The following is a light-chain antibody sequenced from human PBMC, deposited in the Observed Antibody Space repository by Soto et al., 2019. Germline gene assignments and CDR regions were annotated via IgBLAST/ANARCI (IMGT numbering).Light chain of an antibody. V-gene: IGKV1-5*03. Sequence: DIQMTQSPSTLSASVGDRVTITCRASQSIGSSLAWYQQKPGKAPNLLIYKAFSLESGVPSRFSGSGSGAEFPLTSSILQPDDFASYYCQQYSLYPWTFGQGTKVESK. J-gene: IGKJ1*01. CDR2: KAF. CDR1: QSIGSS. CDR3: QQYSLYPWT.